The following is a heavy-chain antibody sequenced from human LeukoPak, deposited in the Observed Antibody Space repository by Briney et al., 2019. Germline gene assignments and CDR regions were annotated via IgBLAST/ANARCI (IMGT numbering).Heavy chain of an antibody. V-gene: IGHV4-34*01. Sequence: PSETLSLTCAVYGGSFSGYYWSWIRQPPGKGLEWIGEINHSGSTNYNPSLKSRVTISVDTSKNQFSLKLSSVTAADTAVYYCARGLRAVRDFWSGYLYPWFDPWGQGTLVTVSS. D-gene: IGHD3-3*01. J-gene: IGHJ5*02. CDR1: GGSFSGYY. CDR2: INHSGST. CDR3: ARGLRAVRDFWSGYLYPWFDP.